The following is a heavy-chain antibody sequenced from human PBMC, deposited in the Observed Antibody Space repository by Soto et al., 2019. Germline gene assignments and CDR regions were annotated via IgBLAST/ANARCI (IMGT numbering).Heavy chain of an antibody. CDR3: ASDPGTYYAFWSGQDAFDI. CDR2: ISSSGSTI. D-gene: IGHD3-3*01. Sequence: QVQLVESGGGLVKPGGSLRLSCAASGFTFSDYYMSWIRQAPGKGLEWVSYISSSGSTIYYADSVKGRFTISRDNAKNSLYLQMNRLRAEDTAVYYCASDPGTYYAFWSGQDAFDIWGQGTMVTVSS. CDR1: GFTFSDYY. J-gene: IGHJ3*02. V-gene: IGHV3-11*01.